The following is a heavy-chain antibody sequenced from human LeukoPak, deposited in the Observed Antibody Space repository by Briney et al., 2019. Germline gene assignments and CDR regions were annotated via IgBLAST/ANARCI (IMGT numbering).Heavy chain of an antibody. CDR1: GLTFTSYA. Sequence: GSLRLSCAASGLTFTSYAMGWVRQAPGKGLEWVSGISGSGGRTDYADSVKGRFTISRDNSKNTLYLQMNSLRAEDTALYYCAKGAGGSWPDAFDIWGQGTMVTVSS. CDR2: ISGSGGRT. J-gene: IGHJ3*02. D-gene: IGHD2-15*01. CDR3: AKGAGGSWPDAFDI. V-gene: IGHV3-23*01.